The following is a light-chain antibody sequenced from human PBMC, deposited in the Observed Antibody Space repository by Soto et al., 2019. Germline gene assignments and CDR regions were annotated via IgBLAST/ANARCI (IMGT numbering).Light chain of an antibody. J-gene: IGKJ5*01. V-gene: IGKV3-20*01. CDR3: QQYGSSPIT. Sequence: EIVLTQSPGTLSLSPGERATLSCRASQSVSGSYLAWYQQKPGQAPRLLIYGASSRATGIPDRFSGSGSGTDFTLTISRLDPEDFAVYYCQQYGSSPITFGQGTGPEIK. CDR2: GAS. CDR1: QSVSGSY.